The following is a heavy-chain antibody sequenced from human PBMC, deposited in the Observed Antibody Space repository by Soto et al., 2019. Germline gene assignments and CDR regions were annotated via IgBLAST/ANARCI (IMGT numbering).Heavy chain of an antibody. V-gene: IGHV3-30*18. CDR1: GFTFSSYG. J-gene: IGHJ6*02. CDR2: ISYDGSNK. CDR3: AKDPRSGDYYYGSGSYYYYGMDV. D-gene: IGHD3-10*01. Sequence: VGSVRLSCAASGFTFSSYGMHWVRQAPGKGLEWVAVISYDGSNKYYADSVKGRFTISRDNSKNTLYLQMNSLRAEDTAVYYCAKDPRSGDYYYGSGSYYYYGMDVWGQGTTVTVSS.